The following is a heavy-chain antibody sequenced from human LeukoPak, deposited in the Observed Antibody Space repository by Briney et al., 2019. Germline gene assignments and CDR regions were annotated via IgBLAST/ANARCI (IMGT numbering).Heavy chain of an antibody. J-gene: IGHJ6*03. CDR2: INPGGGST. D-gene: IGHD4-11*01. CDR3: ARDNSNYAAGNYYYYMDV. Sequence: ASVKVSCKASGYTFINYYMHWVRQAPGQGLEWMGIINPGGGSTSYAQKFQGRVTMTRDTSTSTAYMELSSLRSEDTAVYYCARDNSNYAAGNYYYYMDVWGKGTTVTVSS. CDR1: GYTFINYY. V-gene: IGHV1-46*01.